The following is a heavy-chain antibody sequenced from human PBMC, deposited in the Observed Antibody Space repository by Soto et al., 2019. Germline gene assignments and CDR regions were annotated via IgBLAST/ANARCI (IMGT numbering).Heavy chain of an antibody. D-gene: IGHD1-26*01. CDR3: AIEKVVATSVHVFDI. Sequence: GGSLRLSCAASGFTVSSNYMSWVRQAPGKGLEWVSVIYSGGSTYYADSVKGRFTISRDNSKNTLYLQMNSLRAEDTAVYYCAIEKVVATSVHVFDIWGQGTMVTASS. CDR1: GFTVSSNY. V-gene: IGHV3-66*01. J-gene: IGHJ3*02. CDR2: IYSGGST.